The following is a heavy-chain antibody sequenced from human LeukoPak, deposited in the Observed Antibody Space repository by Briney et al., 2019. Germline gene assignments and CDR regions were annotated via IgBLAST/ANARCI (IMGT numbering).Heavy chain of an antibody. V-gene: IGHV4-59*01. CDR2: IYYSGST. CDR1: GGSTSTYY. CDR3: ARDAEYFQH. Sequence: SETLSLTCTVSGGSTSTYYWSWIRQPPGKGLEWIGYIYYSGSTNYNPSLKSRVTISVDTSKNQFSLKLSSVTAADTAVYYCARDAEYFQHWGQGTLVTVSS. J-gene: IGHJ1*01.